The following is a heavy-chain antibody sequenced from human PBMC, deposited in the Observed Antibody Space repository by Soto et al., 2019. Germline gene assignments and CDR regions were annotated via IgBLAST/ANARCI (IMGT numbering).Heavy chain of an antibody. CDR1: GFSVRSNY. CDR3: ARDLGYSYGYYYYTMDV. Sequence: AGGSLRLSCAVSGFSVRSNYMNWVRQAPGKGLEWVSVLYAGDRTYYADSVKGRFTISRDSPKNTLSLQMNSLRVEDTAVYYCARDLGYSYGYYYYTMDVWGQGTTVTVSS. D-gene: IGHD5-18*01. J-gene: IGHJ6*02. CDR2: LYAGDRT. V-gene: IGHV3-53*01.